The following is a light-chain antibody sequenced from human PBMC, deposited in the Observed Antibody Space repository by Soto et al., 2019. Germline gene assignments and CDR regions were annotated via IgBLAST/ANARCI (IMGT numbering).Light chain of an antibody. J-gene: IGKJ1*01. CDR1: QSISSY. CDR2: AAS. CDR3: QQYGNSPT. V-gene: IGKV1-39*01. Sequence: IQMTQSPSSLSASVGDRVTITCRASQSISSYLNWYQQKPGKAPKLLIYAASSLQSGVPSRFSGSGSGTDFTLTISRLEPEDFAVYYCQQYGNSPTFGQGTKVDIK.